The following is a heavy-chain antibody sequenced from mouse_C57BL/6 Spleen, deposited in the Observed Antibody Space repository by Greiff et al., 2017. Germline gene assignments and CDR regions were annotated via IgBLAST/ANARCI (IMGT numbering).Heavy chain of an antibody. CDR1: GFTFTDYY. CDR3: ARSPYGSIFDY. D-gene: IGHD1-1*01. V-gene: IGHV7-3*01. J-gene: IGHJ2*01. CDR2: IRNKANGYTT. Sequence: EVQLQESGGGLVQPGGSLSLSCAASGFTFTDYYMSWVRQPPGKALEWLGFIRNKANGYTTEYSASVKGRFTISRDNSQSILYLQMNALRAEDSATYYCARSPYGSIFDYWGQGTTLTVSS.